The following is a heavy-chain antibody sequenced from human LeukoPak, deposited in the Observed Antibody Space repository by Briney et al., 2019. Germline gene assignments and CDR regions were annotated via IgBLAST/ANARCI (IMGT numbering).Heavy chain of an antibody. CDR1: GGSISNNNYY. V-gene: IGHV4-39*07. CDR2: MYYSGRT. J-gene: IGHJ6*03. CDR3: ARVRGDYGEDSYYYYMDV. D-gene: IGHD4-17*01. Sequence: PSETLSLTCTVSGGSISNNNYYWGWIRQPPGKGLEWIGSMYYSGRTYYNPSLKSRVTISVDTSKNQFSLKLSSVTAADTAVYYCARVRGDYGEDSYYYYMDVWGKGTTVTISS.